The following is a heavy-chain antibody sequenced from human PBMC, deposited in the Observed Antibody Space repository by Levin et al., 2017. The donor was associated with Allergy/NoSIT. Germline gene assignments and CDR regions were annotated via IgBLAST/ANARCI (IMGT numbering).Heavy chain of an antibody. Sequence: PPGGSLRLSCAASGFTLSTYEMNWVRQAPGKGLEWVSYISGSGGIIYYADSVKGRFTISRDNAKNSLYLQMNSLRAEDTAVYYCTRGSGLYYYGMDVWGQGTTVTVS. CDR1: GFTLSTYE. J-gene: IGHJ6*02. CDR2: ISGSGGII. CDR3: TRGSGLYYYGMDV. V-gene: IGHV3-48*03. D-gene: IGHD3/OR15-3a*01.